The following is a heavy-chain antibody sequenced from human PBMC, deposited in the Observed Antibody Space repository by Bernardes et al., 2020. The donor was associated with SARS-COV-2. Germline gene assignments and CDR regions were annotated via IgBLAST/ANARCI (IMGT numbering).Heavy chain of an antibody. CDR1: DGSFNGYS. J-gene: IGHJ4*02. CDR3: ATASYDSIWGTDD. V-gene: IGHV4-34*01. CDR2: INHRGAT. Sequence: SETLSLTCAYDGSFNGYSWTWIRQPPGKGLEWLGEINHRGATYYSPSLESRITVSLDRTKNHFSLKLTSVTAADTAVYYCATASYDSIWGTDDWAQGTLVTVSS. D-gene: IGHD3-16*01.